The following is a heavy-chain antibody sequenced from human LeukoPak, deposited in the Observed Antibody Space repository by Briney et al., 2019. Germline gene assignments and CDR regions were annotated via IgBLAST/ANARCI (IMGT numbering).Heavy chain of an antibody. V-gene: IGHV3-23*01. D-gene: IGHD1-26*01. CDR1: GFTFSSYA. Sequence: PGGSLRLSCAASGFTFSSYAMSWVRQAPGKGLEWVLAISGSGGSTYYADSVKGRFTISRDNSKNTLYLQMNSLRAEDTAVYYCAKDPTSGSYPPFDYWGQGTLVTVSS. J-gene: IGHJ4*02. CDR2: ISGSGGST. CDR3: AKDPTSGSYPPFDY.